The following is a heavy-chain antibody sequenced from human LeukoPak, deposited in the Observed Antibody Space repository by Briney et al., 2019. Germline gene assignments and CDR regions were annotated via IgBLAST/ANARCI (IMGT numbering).Heavy chain of an antibody. D-gene: IGHD1-26*01. CDR1: GGSISSYY. Sequence: SETLSPTCTVSGGSISSYYWSWIRQPPGKGLEWIGYIYYSGSTNYNPSLKSRVTISVDTSKNQFSLKLSSVTAADTAVYYCARHQGIVGANDAFDIWGQGTMVTVSS. CDR3: ARHQGIVGANDAFDI. J-gene: IGHJ3*02. CDR2: IYYSGST. V-gene: IGHV4-59*08.